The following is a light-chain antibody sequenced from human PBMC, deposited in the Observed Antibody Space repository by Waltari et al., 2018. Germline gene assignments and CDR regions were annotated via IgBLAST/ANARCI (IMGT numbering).Light chain of an antibody. CDR2: EVT. CDR1: SSDVGANNF. CDR3: CSYTTIGPVL. J-gene: IGLJ2*01. V-gene: IGLV2-23*02. Sequence: QSALTQPASVSGSPGQSIAISCIGTSSDVGANNFLSWYQQHPGSAPKLMINEVTKRPSGVSTRFSGSKSGNTASLTISGLQAEDEADYYCCSYTTIGPVLIGGGTKVTVL.